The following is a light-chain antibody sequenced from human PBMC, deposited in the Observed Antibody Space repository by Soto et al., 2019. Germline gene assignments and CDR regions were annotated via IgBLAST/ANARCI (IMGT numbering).Light chain of an antibody. CDR3: QQYADWPRT. CDR2: GAS. CDR1: QSVSSN. Sequence: EIVLTQSPATLSVSPGERATLSCRASQSVSSNLAWYQQKPGQAPRLLIYGASTRATGIPARFSGSGSGTEFTLTISSLQSGDFAVYYCQQYADWPRTSGQGTKVDIK. V-gene: IGKV3-15*01. J-gene: IGKJ1*01.